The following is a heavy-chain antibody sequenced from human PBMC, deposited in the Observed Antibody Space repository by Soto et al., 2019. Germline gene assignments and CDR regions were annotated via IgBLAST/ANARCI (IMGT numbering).Heavy chain of an antibody. Sequence: QVQLQESGPGLVKPSETLSLTCTVSGGSVSSGSYYWSWIRQPPGKGLEWIGYIYYSGSTNYNPSIKSRVTISVDTFKNQFSLKLSSVTAADTAVYYCARDRYNYRNTHGPPNWFDPWGQRTLVTVSS. CDR1: GGSVSSGSYY. CDR3: ARDRYNYRNTHGPPNWFDP. CDR2: IYYSGST. D-gene: IGHD1-1*01. V-gene: IGHV4-61*01. J-gene: IGHJ5*02.